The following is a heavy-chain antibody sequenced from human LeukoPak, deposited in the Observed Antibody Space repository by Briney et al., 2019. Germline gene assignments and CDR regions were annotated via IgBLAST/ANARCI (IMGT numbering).Heavy chain of an antibody. J-gene: IGHJ1*01. CDR2: INPSGGST. CDR3: ARGVPAAIRYFQH. V-gene: IGHV1-46*03. D-gene: IGHD2-2*01. CDR1: GGTFSSYA. Sequence: ASVKVSCKASGGTFSSYAISWVRQAPGQGLEWMGIINPSGGSTSYAQKFQGRVTMTRDTSTSTVYMELSSLKSEDTAVYYCARGVPAAIRYFQHWGQGTLVTVSS.